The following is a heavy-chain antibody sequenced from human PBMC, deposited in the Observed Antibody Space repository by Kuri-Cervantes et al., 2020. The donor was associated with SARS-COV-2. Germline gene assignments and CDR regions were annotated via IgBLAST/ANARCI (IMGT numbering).Heavy chain of an antibody. J-gene: IGHJ4*02. CDR3: GRVSWLQLWHRYSDS. CDR2: IFYSGIT. D-gene: IGHD5-24*01. V-gene: IGHV4-59*08. CDR1: GGSISSHF. Sequence: GSLRLSCTVSGGSISSHFWGWIRQPPGKGLEWIGYIFYSGITNYNPSLKSRVTISIDTSKNQVSLRLTSATAADTAVYYCGRVSWLQLWHRYSDSWGQGTLVTVSS.